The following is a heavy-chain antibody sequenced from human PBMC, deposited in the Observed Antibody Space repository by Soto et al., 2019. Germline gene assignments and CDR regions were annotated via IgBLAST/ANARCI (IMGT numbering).Heavy chain of an antibody. CDR3: ARDITYYYDSSGYSPGY. CDR2: IIPIFGTA. D-gene: IGHD3-22*01. V-gene: IGHV1-69*13. Sequence: GASVKVSCKASGGTFSSYAISWVRQAPGQGLEWMGGIIPIFGTANYAQKFQGRVTITADESTSTAYMELSSLRSEDTAVYYCARDITYYYDSSGYSPGYWGQGTLVTVS. J-gene: IGHJ4*02. CDR1: GGTFSSYA.